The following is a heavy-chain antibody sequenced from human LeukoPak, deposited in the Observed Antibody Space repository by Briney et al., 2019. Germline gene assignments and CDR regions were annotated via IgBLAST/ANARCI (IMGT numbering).Heavy chain of an antibody. CDR1: GFTFSDHF. Sequence: PGGSLRLSCAASGFTFSDHFMTWIRQAPGKGLDWVSYISSGGSTIYYATSVKGRFTISRDNAENSLYLQMNSLRAEDTAVYYCAKGSYASGWYQTFDYWGQGILVTVSS. D-gene: IGHD6-19*01. J-gene: IGHJ4*02. CDR3: AKGSYASGWYQTFDY. V-gene: IGHV3-11*04. CDR2: ISSGGSTI.